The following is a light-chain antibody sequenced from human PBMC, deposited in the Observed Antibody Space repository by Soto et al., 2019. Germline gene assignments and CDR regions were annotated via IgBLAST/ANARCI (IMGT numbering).Light chain of an antibody. CDR3: AAWDDSMSGPV. CDR2: RDD. J-gene: IGLJ7*01. V-gene: IGLV1-47*01. Sequence: QLVLTQPPSASGTPGQRVTISCSGSTSNIGNYYVYWYQHLPGTAPKLLICRDDQRPSGVPDRFSASKSGTSASLAISGLRSEDEADYYCAAWDDSMSGPVFGGGTQLTVL. CDR1: TSNIGNYY.